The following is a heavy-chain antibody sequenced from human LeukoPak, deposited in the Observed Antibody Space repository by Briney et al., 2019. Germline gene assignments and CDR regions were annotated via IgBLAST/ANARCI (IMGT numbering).Heavy chain of an antibody. CDR3: ARGHGSGSTIYFDP. V-gene: IGHV1-46*01. CDR1: GYTFTSYS. Sequence: ASVKVSCKASGYTFTSYSLCWVRQAPGQGLEWMGIINPSAGSASYAQKFQGRVTMTRDTSTSTVYMELSSLRSEDTAIYYCARGHGSGSTIYFDPWGQGTPVTVSS. J-gene: IGHJ5*02. D-gene: IGHD3-10*01. CDR2: INPSAGSA.